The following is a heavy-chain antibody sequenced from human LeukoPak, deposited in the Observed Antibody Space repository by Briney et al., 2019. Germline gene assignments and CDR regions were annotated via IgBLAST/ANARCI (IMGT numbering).Heavy chain of an antibody. CDR2: INPNSGGT. V-gene: IGHV1-2*06. Sequence: ASVKVSCKASGYAFTGYYMHWVRQAPGQGLEWMGRINPNSGGTNYAQTFQGRVTMTRDTSISTAYMELSRLRSDDTAVYYCARDCSVAVAGTKGVLSYWGQGTLVTVSS. D-gene: IGHD6-19*01. CDR3: ARDCSVAVAGTKGVLSY. J-gene: IGHJ4*02. CDR1: GYAFTGYY.